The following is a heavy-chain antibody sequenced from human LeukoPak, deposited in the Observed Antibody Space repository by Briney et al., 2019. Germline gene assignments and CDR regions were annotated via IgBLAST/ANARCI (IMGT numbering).Heavy chain of an antibody. J-gene: IGHJ5*02. CDR1: GVAISRGGYA. CDR3: ARENKQWLVLSNWFDP. D-gene: IGHD6-19*01. CDR2: IYHSGTT. Sequence: KPSETLSLTCAVSGVAISRGGYAWNWIRQPPGKGLEWIAYIYHSGTTYYNPSLKSRATISVDTSKNQFSLKLSSVTAADTAVYYCARENKQWLVLSNWFDPWGQGTLVTVSS. V-gene: IGHV4-30-2*05.